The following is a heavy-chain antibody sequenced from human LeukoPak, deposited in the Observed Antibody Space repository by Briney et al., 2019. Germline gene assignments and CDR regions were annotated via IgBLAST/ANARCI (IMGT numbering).Heavy chain of an antibody. CDR2: ISYDGSNK. V-gene: IGHV3-30*04. CDR1: GFTFSSYA. CDR3: ARAHDHSGWPVDY. Sequence: GGSLRLSCAASGFTFSSYAMHWVRQAPGKGLEWVAVISYDGSNKYYADSVKGRFTISRDNSKNTLYLQMNSLRAGDTAVYYCARAHDHSGWPVDYWGQGTLVTVSS. J-gene: IGHJ4*02. D-gene: IGHD6-19*01.